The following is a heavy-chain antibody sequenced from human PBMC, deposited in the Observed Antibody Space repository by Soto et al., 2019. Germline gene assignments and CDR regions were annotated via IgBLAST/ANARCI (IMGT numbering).Heavy chain of an antibody. CDR3: TTGSRPPLRGVGGTPPNLEY. CDR1: GFTFSSYA. J-gene: IGHJ4*02. D-gene: IGHD1-26*01. Sequence: GGSLRLSCAASGFTFSSYAMSWVRQAPGKGLEWVSAISGSGGSTYYADSVKGRFTISRDNSKNTVYLQMNSLKSEDTAVYYCTTGSRPPLRGVGGTPPNLEYWGQGSLVTVSS. CDR2: ISGSGGST. V-gene: IGHV3-23*01.